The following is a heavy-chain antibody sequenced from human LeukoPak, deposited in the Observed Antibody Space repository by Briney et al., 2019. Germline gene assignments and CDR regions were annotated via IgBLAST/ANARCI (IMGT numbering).Heavy chain of an antibody. CDR1: GGTFRSYA. Sequence: SLKVSCTASGGTFRSYAISWVRQAPGQGLEWMGGLIPIFGTANYAQKFQGRVTITADESTSTAYMELSSLRSEDTAVYYCARVVWEYQLLYGAFDIWGQGTMVTVSS. CDR3: ARVVWEYQLLYGAFDI. D-gene: IGHD2-2*02. J-gene: IGHJ3*02. CDR2: LIPIFGTA. V-gene: IGHV1-69*13.